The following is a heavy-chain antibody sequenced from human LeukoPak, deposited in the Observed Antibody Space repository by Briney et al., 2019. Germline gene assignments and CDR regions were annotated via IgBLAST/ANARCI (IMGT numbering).Heavy chain of an antibody. CDR3: AELGITMIGGV. D-gene: IGHD3-10*02. CDR1: GFTFDDYT. Sequence: PGGSLRLSCAASGFTFDDYTMHWVRQAPGKGLEWVSLISWDGGCTYYADSVKGRFTISRDNAKNSLYLQTNSLRAEDTAVYYCAELGITMIGGVWGKGTTVTISS. V-gene: IGHV3-43*01. CDR2: ISWDGGCT. J-gene: IGHJ6*04.